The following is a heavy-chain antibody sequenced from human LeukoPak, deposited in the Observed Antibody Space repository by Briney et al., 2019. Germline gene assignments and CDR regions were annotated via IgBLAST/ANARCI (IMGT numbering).Heavy chain of an antibody. CDR2: INHSGST. CDR1: GGSFRGYY. Sequence: SETLSLTCAVYGGSFRGYYWSWIRQPPGKGLEWIGEINHSGSTNYNPSLKSRVTISVDTSKNQFSLKLSSVTAADTAVYYCARAPYSYGPYDYWGQGTLVTVSS. V-gene: IGHV4-34*01. CDR3: ARAPYSYGPYDY. J-gene: IGHJ4*02. D-gene: IGHD5-18*01.